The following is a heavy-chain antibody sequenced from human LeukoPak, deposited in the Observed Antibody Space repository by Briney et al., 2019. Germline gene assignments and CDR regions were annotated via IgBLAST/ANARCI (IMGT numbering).Heavy chain of an antibody. V-gene: IGHV1-2*02. J-gene: IGHJ4*02. Sequence: VASVKLSCKASGYTFTSYYIHWMRQAPGQGLEWVGWINPNSGGSHYARRFQGRVTMTSDTSINTGYMELTSLTTDDTAVYYCARGPRYGESGYDLGPYWGQGTLVTVSS. CDR3: ARGPRYGESGYDLGPY. CDR1: GYTFTSYY. D-gene: IGHD5-12*01. CDR2: INPNSGGS.